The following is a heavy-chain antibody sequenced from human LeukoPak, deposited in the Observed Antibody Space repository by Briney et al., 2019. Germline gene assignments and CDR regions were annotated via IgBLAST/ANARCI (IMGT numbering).Heavy chain of an antibody. D-gene: IGHD2-15*01. CDR1: GFTFSSYE. J-gene: IGHJ4*02. CDR2: ISSSGSTM. Sequence: SGGSLRLSCAASGFTFSSYEMNWVRQAPGKGLEWLSYISSSGSTMYYADSVKGRFTISRDNAKSSLYLRMNSLRAEDTAVYYCASPGEGYCNGGSCYYFDYWGQGTLVTVSS. CDR3: ASPGEGYCNGGSCYYFDY. V-gene: IGHV3-48*03.